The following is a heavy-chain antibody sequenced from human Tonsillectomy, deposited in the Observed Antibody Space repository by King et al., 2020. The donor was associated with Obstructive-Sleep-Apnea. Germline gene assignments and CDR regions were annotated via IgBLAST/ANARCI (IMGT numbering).Heavy chain of an antibody. CDR3: ARDNGYYYQQ. V-gene: IGHV4-59*01. CDR2: IFYSGST. J-gene: IGHJ4*02. CDR1: AGSISNSY. Sequence: VQLQESGPGLVKPSENLSLTCTVSAGSISNSYWSWIRQPPGKGLEWIGHIFYSGSTNYNPSLKSRVTISVDTSKNQFSLKLSAVTAADTAVYYCARDNGYYYQQWGQGTLVTVSS. D-gene: IGHD3-10*01.